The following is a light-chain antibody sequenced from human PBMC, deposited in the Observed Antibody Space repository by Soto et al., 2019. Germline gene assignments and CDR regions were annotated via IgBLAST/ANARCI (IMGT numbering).Light chain of an antibody. CDR2: EIN. Sequence: QSVLTQPPSASGSPGQSVTISCTGTSSDVGAYDYVSWYQQHPGKAPKLMIYEINKRPSGVPDRFSGSKSGNTASLTVSGLQAADKADYYCSSFAGSHNLPYVLGTGTKVTVL. J-gene: IGLJ1*01. CDR3: SSFAGSHNLPYV. CDR1: SSDVGAYDY. V-gene: IGLV2-8*01.